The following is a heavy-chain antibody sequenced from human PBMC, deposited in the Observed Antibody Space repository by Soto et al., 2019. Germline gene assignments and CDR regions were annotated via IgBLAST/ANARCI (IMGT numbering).Heavy chain of an antibody. J-gene: IGHJ6*02. CDR3: AKGRDFDFWNGNGMDV. Sequence: HPGGSLRLSCAASGFTFRSYGMHWVRQAPGKGLQWVAVISYDGGNNYYADSVKGRFTISRDNSKNTLFLQMNSLRAEDTAMYYCAKGRDFDFWNGNGMDVWGQGTTVTVSS. CDR2: ISYDGGNN. V-gene: IGHV3-30*18. D-gene: IGHD3-3*01. CDR1: GFTFRSYG.